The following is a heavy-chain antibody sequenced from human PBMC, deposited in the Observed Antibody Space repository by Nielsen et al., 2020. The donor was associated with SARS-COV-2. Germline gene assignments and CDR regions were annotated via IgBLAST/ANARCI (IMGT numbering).Heavy chain of an antibody. CDR3: ARDYSFGRPFDY. D-gene: IGHD5-18*01. CDR1: GYTFTTYG. CDR2: IRVHSGDA. Sequence: ASVKVSCKASGYTFTTYGITWVRQAPGQGLEWMGWIRVHSGDANYAQNLQGRVTMTTDTSTRTAYMELRSLNFDDTAVYYCARDYSFGRPFDYWGQGTLVTVSS. V-gene: IGHV1-18*01. J-gene: IGHJ4*02.